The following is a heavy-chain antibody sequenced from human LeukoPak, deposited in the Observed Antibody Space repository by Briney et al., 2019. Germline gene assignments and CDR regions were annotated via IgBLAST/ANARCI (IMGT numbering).Heavy chain of an antibody. D-gene: IGHD3-10*01. CDR2: IYYSGST. V-gene: IGHV4-39*01. Sequence: PSETLSLTCAVSGDSISSSTSYWAWIRQPPGKGLEWIATIYYSGSTYYNPSLKSRVTISADTSKNQFSLKLSSVTAADTAVYYCARLTSALFDYWGQGTLVTVSS. CDR1: GDSISSSTSY. J-gene: IGHJ4*02. CDR3: ARLTSALFDY.